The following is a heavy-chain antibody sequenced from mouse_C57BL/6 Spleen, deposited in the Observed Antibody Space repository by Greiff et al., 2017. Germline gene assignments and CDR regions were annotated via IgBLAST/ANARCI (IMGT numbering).Heavy chain of an antibody. CDR3: TRVRNDYDLYAMDY. CDR2: ISSGGGYI. D-gene: IGHD2-4*01. CDR1: GFTFSSYA. V-gene: IGHV5-9-1*02. Sequence: EVQGVESGEGLVKPGGSLKLSCAASGFTFSSYAMSWVRQTPEKRLEWVAYISSGGGYIYSAEHVKGRFTISRDNARNTLYMQMSSLKSEDTAMYYYTRVRNDYDLYAMDYWGQGTSVTVSS. J-gene: IGHJ4*01.